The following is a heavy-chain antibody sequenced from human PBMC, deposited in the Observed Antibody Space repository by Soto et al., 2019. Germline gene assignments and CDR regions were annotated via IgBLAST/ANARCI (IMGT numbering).Heavy chain of an antibody. J-gene: IGHJ6*01. V-gene: IGHV5-51*01. Sequence: EVQLVQSGAEVKKPGESLRSSCKGSGSNFTNYCIAWLRQMPGKGLEWMGIIYPADSDTRYSPSLQGQVTMSADKSISSAYLQGSSMKASYTAMYYWARHRGYIYGMDVWGQGTTVTGSS. D-gene: IGHD1-1*01. CDR3: ARHRGYIYGMDV. CDR2: IYPADSDT. CDR1: GSNFTNYC.